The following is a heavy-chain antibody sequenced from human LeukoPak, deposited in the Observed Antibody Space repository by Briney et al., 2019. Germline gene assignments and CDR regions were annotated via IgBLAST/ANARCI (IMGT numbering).Heavy chain of an antibody. J-gene: IGHJ6*02. Sequence: ASVKVSCKASGFTFTSYDINWVRQAPGQGLEWMGIINPSGGSTSYAQKFQGRVTMTRDTSTSTVYMELSSLRSEDTAVYYCARASPPLGYCSGGSCYSGYYYGMDVWGQGTTVTVSS. CDR2: INPSGGST. V-gene: IGHV1-46*01. CDR1: GFTFTSYD. CDR3: ARASPPLGYCSGGSCYSGYYYGMDV. D-gene: IGHD2-15*01.